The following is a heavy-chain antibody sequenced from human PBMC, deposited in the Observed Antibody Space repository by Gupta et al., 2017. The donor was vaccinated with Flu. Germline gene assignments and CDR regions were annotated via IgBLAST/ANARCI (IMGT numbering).Heavy chain of an antibody. D-gene: IGHD2-15*01. V-gene: IGHV3-30*07. CDR3: VKERGPCDGGDI. CDR2: DGNNK. Sequence: DGNNKFYEDSVKGRCAVSRDNSKNTMSLQMNSLRVEDTAGYYCVKERGPCDGGDIWGQGKRVTVSS. J-gene: IGHJ3*02.